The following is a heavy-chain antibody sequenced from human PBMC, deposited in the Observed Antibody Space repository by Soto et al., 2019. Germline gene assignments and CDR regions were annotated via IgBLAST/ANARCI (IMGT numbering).Heavy chain of an antibody. D-gene: IGHD3-10*01. Sequence: QVQLQESGPALVRPSDSLSLMCSVSGVPITTFYWSWIRQAPGKGLEYIGYIYYGGSTHYNPALISRVTISVDTANNEFSLKLRSVTAADTAAYYCARGQLLHYQYGLDVWGQGTTVIV. CDR3: ARGQLLHYQYGLDV. V-gene: IGHV4-59*07. J-gene: IGHJ6*02. CDR2: IYYGGST. CDR1: GVPITTFY.